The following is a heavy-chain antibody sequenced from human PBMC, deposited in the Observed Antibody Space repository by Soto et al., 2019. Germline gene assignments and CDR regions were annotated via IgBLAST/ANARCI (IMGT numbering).Heavy chain of an antibody. CDR3: ARVSTYGNFDY. CDR2: INPSDGST. Sequence: ASVKVSCKAFVYTFTTYYIHWVRQAPGQGLEWMGMINPSDGSTGYGQKLQGRVTVTRDTSTSTVYMEVGSLRSDDTAVYYCARVSTYGNFDYWGQGTLVTVSS. V-gene: IGHV1-46*01. J-gene: IGHJ4*02. D-gene: IGHD2-2*01. CDR1: VYTFTTYY.